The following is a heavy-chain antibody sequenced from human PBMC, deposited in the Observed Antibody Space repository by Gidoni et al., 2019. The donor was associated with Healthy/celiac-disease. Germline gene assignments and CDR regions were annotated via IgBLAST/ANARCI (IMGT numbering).Heavy chain of an antibody. V-gene: IGHV4-34*01. D-gene: IGHD6-13*01. CDR2: INHSGST. CDR3: ARGAIAAAGKAFDY. CDR1: GGSFSGYY. Sequence: QVQLQQWGAGLLMPSETLSLTCAVYGGSFSGYYWSWSRQPPGKGLEWIGEINHSGSTNYNPSLKSRVTISVDTSKNQFSLKLSSVTAADTAVYYCARGAIAAAGKAFDYWGQGTLVTVSS. J-gene: IGHJ4*02.